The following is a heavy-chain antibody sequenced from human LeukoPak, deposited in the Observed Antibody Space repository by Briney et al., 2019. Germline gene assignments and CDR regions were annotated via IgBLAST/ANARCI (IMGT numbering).Heavy chain of an antibody. D-gene: IGHD2-2*02. J-gene: IGHJ6*03. CDR3: AKDRGLRYQLLYGLMDV. CDR2: ISGSGGST. V-gene: IGHV3-23*01. Sequence: GGSLRLSCAASGFTFSSYAMSWVRQAPGKGLEWVSAISGSGGSTYYADSVKGRFTISRDNSKNTLYLQMNSLRAEDTAVYYCAKDRGLRYQLLYGLMDVWGKGTTVTVSS. CDR1: GFTFSSYA.